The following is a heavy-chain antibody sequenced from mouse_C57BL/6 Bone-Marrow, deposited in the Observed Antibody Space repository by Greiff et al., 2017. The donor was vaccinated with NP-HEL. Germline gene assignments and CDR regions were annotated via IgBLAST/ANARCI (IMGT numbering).Heavy chain of an antibody. CDR3: VRDRYYGSNWYFDV. Sequence: EVQVVESGGGLVQPKGSLKLSCAASGFTFNTYAMHWVRQAPGKGLEWVARIRSKSSNYATYYADSVKDRFTISRDDSQSMLYLQMNNLKTEDTAMYYCVRDRYYGSNWYFDVWGTGTTVTVSS. CDR1: GFTFNTYA. J-gene: IGHJ1*03. D-gene: IGHD1-1*01. V-gene: IGHV10-3*01. CDR2: IRSKSSNYAT.